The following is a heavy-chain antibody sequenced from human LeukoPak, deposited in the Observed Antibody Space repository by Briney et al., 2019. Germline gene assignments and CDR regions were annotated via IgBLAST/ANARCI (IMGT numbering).Heavy chain of an antibody. CDR1: GFTFSSYW. D-gene: IGHD2-15*01. V-gene: IGHV3-74*01. CDR2: DNNDGSRT. J-gene: IGHJ3*01. Sequence: GPSLRLSYPASGFTFSSYWMHSVRQDPRKGMVWVSYDNNDGSRTTYADSVKGRFTVSRDNAKNTLYLQMNSLRAEDTAVYYCVRSGFCSGADCRGAFDVWGQGTMVTVSS. CDR3: VRSGFCSGADCRGAFDV.